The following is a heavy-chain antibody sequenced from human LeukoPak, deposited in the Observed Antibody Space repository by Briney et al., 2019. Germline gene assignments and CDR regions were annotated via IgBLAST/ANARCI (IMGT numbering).Heavy chain of an antibody. CDR3: ARQQAVPRYYYYIDV. CDR2: INPNSGGT. D-gene: IGHD6-19*01. V-gene: IGHV1-2*02. J-gene: IGHJ6*03. Sequence: ASVKVSCKASGYTFTGYYMHWVRPAPGQGLEWMGWINPNSGGTNYAQKFQGRVTMTRDTSISTAYMELSRLRSDDTAVYYCARQQAVPRYYYYIDVWGKGTTVTVSS. CDR1: GYTFTGYY.